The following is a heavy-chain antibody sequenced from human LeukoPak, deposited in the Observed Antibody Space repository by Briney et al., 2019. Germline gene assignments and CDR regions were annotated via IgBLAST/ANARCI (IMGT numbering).Heavy chain of an antibody. D-gene: IGHD6-13*01. CDR1: GFTFSSYT. V-gene: IGHV3-48*01. CDR3: ARGEVPSTSWYTIDY. Sequence: GGPLRLSCAASGFTFSSYTMNWVRQAPGKGLEWVSSISSSSTITHYADSVKGRFTISRDNAKNSLYLQMNGLRAEDTAVYYCARGEVPSTSWYTIDYWGQGTLVTVSS. J-gene: IGHJ4*02. CDR2: ISSSSTIT.